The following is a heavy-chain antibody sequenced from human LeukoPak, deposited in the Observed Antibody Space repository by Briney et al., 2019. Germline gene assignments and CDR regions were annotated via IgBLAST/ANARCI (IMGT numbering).Heavy chain of an antibody. CDR2: INHSGST. CDR1: GGSFSGYY. CDR3: ARGASSWPRKNWFDP. V-gene: IGHV4-34*01. D-gene: IGHD6-13*01. J-gene: IGHJ5*02. Sequence: PSETLSLTCAVYGGSFSGYYWSWIRQPPGKGLEWIGEINHSGSTNYNPSLKSRVTMSVDMSKNQFSLKLSSVTAADTAVYYCARGASSWPRKNWFDPWGQETLVTVSS.